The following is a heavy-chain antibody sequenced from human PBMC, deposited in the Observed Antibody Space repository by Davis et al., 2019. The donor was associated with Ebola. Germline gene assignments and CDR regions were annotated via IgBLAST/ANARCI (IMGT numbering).Heavy chain of an antibody. CDR2: IWYDGSNK. Sequence: GESLKISCAASGFTFSSYGMHWVRQAPGKGLEWVAVIWYDGSNKYYADSVKGRFTISRDNAKNTLYLQMNSLRAEDTAVYYCARSSSGWYRGYDAFDIWGQGTMVTVSS. CDR3: ARSSSGWYRGYDAFDI. D-gene: IGHD6-19*01. CDR1: GFTFSSYG. J-gene: IGHJ3*02. V-gene: IGHV3-33*03.